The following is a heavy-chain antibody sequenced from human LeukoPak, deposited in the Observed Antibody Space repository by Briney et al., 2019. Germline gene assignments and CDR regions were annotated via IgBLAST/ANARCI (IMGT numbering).Heavy chain of an antibody. V-gene: IGHV4-4*07. D-gene: IGHD3-22*01. CDR1: GGSISSYY. CDR2: IYTSGST. J-gene: IGHJ3*02. CDR3: ARGRPSYYDSSRDAFDI. Sequence: SETLSLTCTVSGGSISSYYWSWIRQPAGKGLEWIVRIYTSGSTNYNPSLKSRVTMSVDTSKNQFSLKLSSVTAADTAVYYCARGRPSYYDSSRDAFDIWGQGTMVTVSS.